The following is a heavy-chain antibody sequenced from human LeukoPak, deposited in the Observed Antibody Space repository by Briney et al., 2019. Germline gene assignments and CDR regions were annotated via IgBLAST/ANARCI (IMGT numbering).Heavy chain of an antibody. CDR2: IYHSGST. Sequence: PSETLSLTCAVSGYSISSSYYWGWIRPPPGKGLEGIGNIYHSGSTYYSPSLKSRVTISIDTSKNQFSLKLSSVTAADTAVYYCARHSETILGSVDYWGQGTLVTVSS. V-gene: IGHV4-38-2*01. D-gene: IGHD3-3*01. J-gene: IGHJ4*02. CDR1: GYSISSSYY. CDR3: ARHSETILGSVDY.